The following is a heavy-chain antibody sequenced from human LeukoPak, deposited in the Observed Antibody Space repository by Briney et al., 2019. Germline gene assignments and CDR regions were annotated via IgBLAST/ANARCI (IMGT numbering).Heavy chain of an antibody. CDR3: ASARQWHYYGSGPTDNWFDP. CDR1: GGSISSGDYY. V-gene: IGHV4-30-4*01. CDR2: IYYSGST. J-gene: IGHJ5*02. D-gene: IGHD3-10*01. Sequence: PSETLSLTCTVSGGSISSGDYYWSWIRQPPGKGLEWIGYIYYSGSTYYNPSLKSRVTISVDTAKNQFSLKLSSVTAADTAVYYCASARQWHYYGSGPTDNWFDPWGQGTLVTVSS.